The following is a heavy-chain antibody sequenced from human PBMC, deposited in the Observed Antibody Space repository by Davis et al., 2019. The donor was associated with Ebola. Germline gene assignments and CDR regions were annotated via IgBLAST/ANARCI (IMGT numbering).Heavy chain of an antibody. D-gene: IGHD1-1*01. CDR2: VHDSGST. Sequence: SETLSLTCTVSGGSISSYYWSWIRQPPGKGLEWIGYVHDSGSTNYKLSLESRVTISVDTSKNQFSLKLSSVTAADTAVYYCARRRTYRYYYYGMDVWGQGTTVTVSS. J-gene: IGHJ6*02. CDR1: GGSISSYY. CDR3: ARRRTYRYYYYGMDV. V-gene: IGHV4-4*08.